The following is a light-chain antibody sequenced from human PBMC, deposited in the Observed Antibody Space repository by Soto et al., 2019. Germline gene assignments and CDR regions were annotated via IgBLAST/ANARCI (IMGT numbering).Light chain of an antibody. CDR1: QGINSW. V-gene: IGKV1D-12*01. J-gene: IGKJ4*01. Sequence: DIQMTQSPSSVSVSVGDTVTIICRASQGINSWLAWYQQKPGKAPKVLIYAASKLQSGVPSRFSGSGSGTDFTLTISSLQPEDFATYYCQQANSMGLTFGGGTKVEIK. CDR2: AAS. CDR3: QQANSMGLT.